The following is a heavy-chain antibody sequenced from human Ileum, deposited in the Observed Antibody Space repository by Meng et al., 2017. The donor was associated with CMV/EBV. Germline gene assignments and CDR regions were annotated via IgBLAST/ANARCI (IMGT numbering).Heavy chain of an antibody. V-gene: IGHV4-31*03. CDR2: IYFSGTT. CDR1: GVSISSSGYY. Sequence: TVSGVSISSSGYYWNWIRQHQGRGLEWIGKIYFSGTTFYIPSLKGRLTLSVDTSKNQFSLNLSSVTAADTAMYYCARGLDETGFDYWGRGALVTVSS. J-gene: IGHJ4*02. CDR3: ARGLDETGFDY. D-gene: IGHD1-1*01.